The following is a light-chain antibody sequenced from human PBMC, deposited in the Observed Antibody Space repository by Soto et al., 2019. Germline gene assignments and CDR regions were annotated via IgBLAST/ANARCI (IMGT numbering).Light chain of an antibody. CDR3: SSYGSCDIGV. CDR2: EVS. V-gene: IGLV2-8*01. Sequence: QSALTQPASVSGSPGQSVTISCTGTSSDVGSYNYVSWYQQYPGQAPKLMIYEVSNRASGIPDRFSASKSGNTASLTISGLQAGDEADYYCSSYGSCDIGVFGGGTQLTVL. J-gene: IGLJ3*02. CDR1: SSDVGSYNY.